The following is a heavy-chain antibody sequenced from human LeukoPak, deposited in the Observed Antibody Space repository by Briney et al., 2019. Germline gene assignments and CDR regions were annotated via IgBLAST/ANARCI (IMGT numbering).Heavy chain of an antibody. Sequence: SQTLSLTCTVSGGSINSGTYYWSWIRQHPGKGLEWIGYIHNSGSTSYNPSLKSRVTMSVDTSKNQFSLKLSSVTAADTAVYYCAGNTYYFDSSDYYSDNWGQGTLVTVSS. J-gene: IGHJ4*02. CDR2: IHNSGST. V-gene: IGHV4-31*03. CDR1: GGSINSGTYY. D-gene: IGHD3-22*01. CDR3: AGNTYYFDSSDYYSDN.